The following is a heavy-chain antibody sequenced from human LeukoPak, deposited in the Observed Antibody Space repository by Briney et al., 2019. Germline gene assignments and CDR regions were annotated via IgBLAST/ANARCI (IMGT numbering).Heavy chain of an antibody. CDR2: IYTSGST. CDR1: GGSISSGSYY. D-gene: IGHD6-13*01. J-gene: IGHJ3*02. V-gene: IGHV4-61*02. CDR3: ASYYSYSSSWYNAFDI. Sequence: SETLSLTCTVSGGSISSGSYYWSWIRQPAGKGLEWIGRIYTSGSTNYNPSLKSRVTISVDTSKNQFSLKLSSVTAADTAVYYCASYYSYSSSWYNAFDIWGQGTMVTVSS.